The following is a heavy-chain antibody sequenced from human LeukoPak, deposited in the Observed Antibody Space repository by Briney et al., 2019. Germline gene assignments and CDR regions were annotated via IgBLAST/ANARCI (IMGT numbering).Heavy chain of an antibody. CDR1: GYTFTSYA. CDR2: INAGNGNT. CDR3: ARARHSSGYYYGALFY. V-gene: IGHV1-3*01. J-gene: IGHJ4*02. Sequence: GASVKVPCKASGYTFTSYAMHWVRQAPGQRLEWMGWINAGNGNTKYSQKFQGRVTMTRDTSTSTVYMELSSLRSEDTAVYYCARARHSSGYYYGALFYWGQRTLVTVSS. D-gene: IGHD3-22*01.